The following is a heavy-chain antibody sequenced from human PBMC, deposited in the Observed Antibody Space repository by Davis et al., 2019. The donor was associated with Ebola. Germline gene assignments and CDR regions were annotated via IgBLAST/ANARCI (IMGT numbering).Heavy chain of an antibody. Sequence: SETLSLTCAVYGGSFSGYYWSWIRQPPGKGLEWIGGIYYSGNTFYNPSLKSRVTISVDTSKNQFSLRLNTVTAADTAVYYCARHPGMDVWGKGTTVTVSS. J-gene: IGHJ6*04. CDR2: IYYSGNT. CDR3: ARHPGMDV. CDR1: GGSFSGYY. V-gene: IGHV4-34*01.